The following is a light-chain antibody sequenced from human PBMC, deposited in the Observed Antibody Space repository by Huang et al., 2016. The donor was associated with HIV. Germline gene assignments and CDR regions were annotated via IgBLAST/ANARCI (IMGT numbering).Light chain of an antibody. CDR2: LGS. Sequence: DIVMTQSPISLPVTPGEPASISCRSSQSLLHRNGYNYLDWYLQKPGQSPQLLIYLGSNRASGVPDRFSGSGSGTDFTLKISRVEAEDVEVYYCMQALQTPSTFGPGTKVDIK. V-gene: IGKV2-28*01. CDR3: MQALQTPST. CDR1: QSLLHRNGYNY. J-gene: IGKJ3*01.